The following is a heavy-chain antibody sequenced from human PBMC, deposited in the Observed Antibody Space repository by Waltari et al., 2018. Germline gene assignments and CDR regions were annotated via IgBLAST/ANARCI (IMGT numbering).Heavy chain of an antibody. Sequence: QVQLVQSGAEVKEPGASVKVSCRASGYSFTNFGINWVRQAPGHGLEWMGWVGSYSGNANYEQKLQGRVTMTTDTSTSTAYLELRGLRPDDTAVYYCARGGGPRTIVAVTFDYWGQGTLVTVSS. CDR1: GYSFTNFG. CDR3: ARGGGPRTIVAVTFDY. J-gene: IGHJ4*02. D-gene: IGHD6-19*01. CDR2: VGSYSGNA. V-gene: IGHV1-18*01.